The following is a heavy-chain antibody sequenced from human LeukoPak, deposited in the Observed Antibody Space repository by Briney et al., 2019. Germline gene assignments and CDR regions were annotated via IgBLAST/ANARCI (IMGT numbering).Heavy chain of an antibody. CDR3: ASDSTTHTYYDYVWGSYRYWDAFDI. J-gene: IGHJ3*02. CDR2: IYYSGST. V-gene: IGHV4-59*01. D-gene: IGHD3-16*02. CDR1: GGSISSYY. Sequence: SETLSLTCTVSGGSISSYYWSWIRQPPGKGLEWIGYIYYSGSTNYNPSLKSRVTISVDTSKNQFSLKLSSVTAADTAVYYCASDSTTHTYYDYVWGSYRYWDAFDIWGQGTMVTVSS.